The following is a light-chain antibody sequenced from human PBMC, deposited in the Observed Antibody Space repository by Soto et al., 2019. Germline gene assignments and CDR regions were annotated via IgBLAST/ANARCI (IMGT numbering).Light chain of an antibody. V-gene: IGKV3-15*01. CDR2: AAS. Sequence: EIVMTQSPATLSVSPGERATLSCRAIKSIGRNLVCNQQKPGQAPRLLIYAASTRATGIPARFSGSGSGTEFTLTITSLQSEDFAVYYSQQYNNXPLTCGGWTKV. CDR3: QQYNNXPLT. CDR1: KSIGRN. J-gene: IGKJ4*01.